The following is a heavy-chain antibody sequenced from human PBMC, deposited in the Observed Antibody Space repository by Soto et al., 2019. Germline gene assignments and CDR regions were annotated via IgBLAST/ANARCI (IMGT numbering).Heavy chain of an antibody. Sequence: QVQLVQSGAEMKKSGSSVKVSCQSSGGTFNTYAMNWVRQAPGQGPEWMGDISPMFGAANYAPKFQGRVTITTDESTGTSYMQLSSLTSEDTALYFCAREVQFHTPAFVYWGQGTLVTVSS. V-gene: IGHV1-69*19. J-gene: IGHJ4*02. CDR2: ISPMFGAA. CDR1: GGTFNTYA. CDR3: AREVQFHTPAFVY.